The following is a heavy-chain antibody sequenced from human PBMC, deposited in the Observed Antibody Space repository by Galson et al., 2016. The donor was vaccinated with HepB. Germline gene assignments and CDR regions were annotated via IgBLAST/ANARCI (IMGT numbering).Heavy chain of an antibody. Sequence: LRLSCAASGFSFSSYGMHWVRHTPGKGLEWVAVISYDGSNKYYADSVKGRFTISRDNSKYTLFLQMDSLRAEDTAVYYCAKDNTIFGVTTYYFDYWGQGTLVTVSS. V-gene: IGHV3-30*18. D-gene: IGHD3-3*01. CDR3: AKDNTIFGVTTYYFDY. CDR1: GFSFSSYG. CDR2: ISYDGSNK. J-gene: IGHJ4*02.